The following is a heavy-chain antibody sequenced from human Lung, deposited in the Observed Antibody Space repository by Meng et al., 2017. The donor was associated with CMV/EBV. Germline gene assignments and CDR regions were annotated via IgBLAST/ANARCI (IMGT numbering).Heavy chain of an antibody. D-gene: IGHD3-16*01. V-gene: IGHV1-2*02. J-gene: IGHJ4*02. CDR3: ARGPGEATFTSLDAF. CDR1: GYTFTGYY. CDR2: IDPHNGDT. Sequence: ASVKVSCKTSGYTFTGYYLHWVRQAPGQGLEYMGSIDPHNGDTNYAQKFQGRVTMTRDTSIDTAYMELSRLRSDDTAVYFCARGPGEATFTSLDAFWGQGXVVTVSS.